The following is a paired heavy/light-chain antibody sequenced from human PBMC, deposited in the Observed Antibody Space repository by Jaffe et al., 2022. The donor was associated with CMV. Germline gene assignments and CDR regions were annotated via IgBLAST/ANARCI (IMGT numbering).Light chain of an antibody. CDR1: KLGDKY. J-gene: IGLJ1*01. Sequence: SYELTQPPSVSVSPGQTASITCSGDKLGDKYACWYQQKPGQSPVLVIYQDSKRPSGIPERFSGSNSGNTATLTISGTQAMDEADYYCQAWDSSTFYVFGTGTKVTVL. CDR2: QDS. CDR3: QAWDSSTFYV. V-gene: IGLV3-1*01.
Heavy chain of an antibody. CDR1: GFTFSSYS. CDR2: ISSSSSTI. J-gene: IGHJ4*02. Sequence: EVQLVESGGGLVQPGGSLRLSCAASGFTFSSYSMNWVRQAPGKGLEWVSYISSSSSTIYYADSVKGRFTISRDNAKNSLYLQMNSLRDEDTAVYYCARDPVGYCSGGSCSPEYYFDYWGQGTLVTVSS. CDR3: ARDPVGYCSGGSCSPEYYFDY. V-gene: IGHV3-48*02. D-gene: IGHD2-15*01.